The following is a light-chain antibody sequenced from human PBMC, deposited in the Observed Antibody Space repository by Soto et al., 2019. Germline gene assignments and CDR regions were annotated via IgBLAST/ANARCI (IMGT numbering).Light chain of an antibody. J-gene: IGKJ2*01. CDR3: QQYYSTPYT. Sequence: DIVMTQSPDSLAVSLGERATINCKSSQSVLYSSNNNNCLAWYQQKPGQPPKLLIYWASTRESGVPDRFSGSGSGTDFTLTISSLQAEDVAVYYCQQYYSTPYTFGQGTKLEIK. CDR1: QSVLYSSNNNNC. V-gene: IGKV4-1*01. CDR2: WAS.